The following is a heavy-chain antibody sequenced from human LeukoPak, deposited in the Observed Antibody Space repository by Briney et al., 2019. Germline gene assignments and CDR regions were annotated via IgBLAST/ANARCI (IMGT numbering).Heavy chain of an antibody. Sequence: SETLSLTFTVSGGSISSYYWSWIRQPAGKGLEWIGRIYTRGSTNYNPSLKSPVTMSVDTSKNQFSLKLSSVTAADTAVYYCARDHSSGLLLFDYWGQGALVTVSS. CDR1: GGSISSYY. J-gene: IGHJ4*02. CDR3: ARDHSSGLLLFDY. CDR2: IYTRGST. D-gene: IGHD6-19*01. V-gene: IGHV4-4*07.